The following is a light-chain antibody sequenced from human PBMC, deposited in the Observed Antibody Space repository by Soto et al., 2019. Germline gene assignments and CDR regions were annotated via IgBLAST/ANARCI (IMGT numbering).Light chain of an antibody. Sequence: EIVMTQSPPTLSVSPGEVATLSCRASQSISSNLAWYQQKPGQSPRLLIYGASTRASGIPARFSGSGSGTEFTLTISSLESEDFAVYYCQQYNYWPLYTFGQGTKLEIK. CDR3: QQYNYWPLYT. V-gene: IGKV3-15*01. CDR1: QSISSN. CDR2: GAS. J-gene: IGKJ2*01.